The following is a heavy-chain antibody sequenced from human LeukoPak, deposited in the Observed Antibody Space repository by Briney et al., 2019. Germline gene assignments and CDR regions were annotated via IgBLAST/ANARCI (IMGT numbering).Heavy chain of an antibody. CDR1: GYTFTGYY. D-gene: IGHD4-17*01. Sequence: GASVKVSCKASGYTFTGYYIHWVRQAPGQGLEWMGWINPNSGGTNYRRVTLSRDTSISTAYMELSSLRSDDTAVYYCARGGDDYGDYLGAFDIWGQGTMVTVSS. CDR3: ARGGDDYGDYLGAFDI. J-gene: IGHJ3*02. CDR2: INPNSGGT. V-gene: IGHV1-2*02.